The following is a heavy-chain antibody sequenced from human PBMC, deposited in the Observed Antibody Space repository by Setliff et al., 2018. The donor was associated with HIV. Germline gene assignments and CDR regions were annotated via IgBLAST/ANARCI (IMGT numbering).Heavy chain of an antibody. D-gene: IGHD2-21*02. CDR1: GASINSMTDY. CDR3: ARTGRSSTWWGLHYYYYMDV. CDR2: IRYSGNT. Sequence: SETLSLTCTVSGASINSMTDYWGWIRQPPGKGLEWIASIRYSGNTFYNPSLKSRTTIYVDTSKNQFSLKLTSVTAADTAVYFCARTGRSSTWWGLHYYYYMDVWGKGAKVTVSS. V-gene: IGHV4-39*01. J-gene: IGHJ6*03.